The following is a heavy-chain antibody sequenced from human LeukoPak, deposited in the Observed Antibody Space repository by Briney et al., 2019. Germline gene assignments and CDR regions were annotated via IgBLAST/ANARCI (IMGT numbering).Heavy chain of an antibody. CDR2: ISSSNSYI. J-gene: IGHJ4*02. CDR3: ARHYYYDSSGYYYGPTAPFDY. V-gene: IGHV3-21*01. Sequence: PGGSLRLSCAASGFTFSRYIMNWLRQAPGKGLAGVSSISSSNSYIHYADSVKGRFTISRDNAKNSLYLQMNSLRAEDTAVYYCARHYYYDSSGYYYGPTAPFDYWGQGTLVTVSS. CDR1: GFTFSRYI. D-gene: IGHD3-22*01.